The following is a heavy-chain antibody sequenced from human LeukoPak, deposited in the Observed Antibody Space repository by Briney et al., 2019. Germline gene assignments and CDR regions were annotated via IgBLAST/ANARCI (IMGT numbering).Heavy chain of an antibody. J-gene: IGHJ4*02. CDR1: GFTFSSYW. Sequence: GGSLRLSCAASGFTFSSYWMHWVRQAPGKGLVWVPRVKGDGSFTNYADSVYGRFTISRDNAKNTLYLHMHSLRAEDTAVYYCVRDGDDFNFDYWGQGNLVTVSS. V-gene: IGHV3-74*01. CDR3: VRDGDDFNFDY. D-gene: IGHD5-24*01. CDR2: VKGDGSFT.